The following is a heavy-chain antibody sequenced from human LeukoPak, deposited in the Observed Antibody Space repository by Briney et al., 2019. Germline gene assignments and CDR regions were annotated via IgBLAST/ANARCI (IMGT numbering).Heavy chain of an antibody. D-gene: IGHD1-26*01. Sequence: GGSLRLSCADSGSSFSSYGMHWVRQAPGKGLEWVAVISYDGSNKYYADSVKGRFTISRDNSKNTLYLQMNSLRAEDTAVYYCAKEVGIGYYYYGMDVWGQGTTVTVSS. CDR1: GSSFSSYG. J-gene: IGHJ6*02. CDR2: ISYDGSNK. CDR3: AKEVGIGYYYYGMDV. V-gene: IGHV3-30*18.